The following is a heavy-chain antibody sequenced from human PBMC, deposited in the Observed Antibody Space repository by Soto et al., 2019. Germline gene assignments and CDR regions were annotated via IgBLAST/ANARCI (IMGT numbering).Heavy chain of an antibody. CDR3: ARDRYYDSSGYYHYYYGMDV. J-gene: IGHJ6*02. D-gene: IGHD3-22*01. CDR1: CDSISSGGYY. V-gene: IGHV4-31*03. Sequence: PSETLSLTCTVSCDSISSGGYYWSWIRQHPGKGLEWSGYIYYSGSTYYNPSLKSRVTISVDTSKNQFSPQLSSVTAADTAVSYCARDRYYDSSGYYHYYYGMDVWGQGTTVTVSS. CDR2: IYYSGST.